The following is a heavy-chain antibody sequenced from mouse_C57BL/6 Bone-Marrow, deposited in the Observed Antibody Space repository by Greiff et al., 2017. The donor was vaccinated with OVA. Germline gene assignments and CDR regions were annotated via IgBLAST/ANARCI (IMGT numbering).Heavy chain of an antibody. Sequence: QVQLQQPGAELVKPGASVKMSCKASGYTFTSYWITWVKQRPGQGLEWIGDIYPGSGSTNYNEKFKSKATLTVDTSSSTAYMQLSSLTSEDSAVYYCARRNPNWGFSAWFAYWGQGTLVTVSA. CDR3: ARRNPNWGFSAWFAY. J-gene: IGHJ3*01. D-gene: IGHD4-1*01. V-gene: IGHV1-55*01. CDR1: GYTFTSYW. CDR2: IYPGSGST.